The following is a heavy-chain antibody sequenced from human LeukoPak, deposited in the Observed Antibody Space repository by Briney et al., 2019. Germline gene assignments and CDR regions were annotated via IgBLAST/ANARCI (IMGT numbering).Heavy chain of an antibody. J-gene: IGHJ5*02. D-gene: IGHD3-10*01. CDR1: GFSLSTYS. Sequence: GGSLRLSCAASGFSLSTYSMNWVRQAPGKGLEWVSFISSSSTYIYYADSVKGRFTISRDNAKNSLYLQMNSLRAEDTAVYYCAREGGYGSGNQWTIQGNWFDTWGQGTLVTVSS. CDR2: ISSSSTYI. V-gene: IGHV3-21*01. CDR3: AREGGYGSGNQWTIQGNWFDT.